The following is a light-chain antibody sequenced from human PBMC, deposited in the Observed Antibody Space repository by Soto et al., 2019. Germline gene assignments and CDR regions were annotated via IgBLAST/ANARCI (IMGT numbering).Light chain of an antibody. CDR3: QVWDSISDHWV. V-gene: IGLV3-21*02. CDR1: NIRNKS. J-gene: IGLJ3*02. CDR2: DDT. Sequence: SSELTQTPSVSVAPGQTARITCGGNNIRNKSVQWYQQKPGQAPVVVVYDDTNRPSGIPERFSGSNSGNTATLTISRVEAGDEADYYCQVWDSISDHWVFGGGTKVTVL.